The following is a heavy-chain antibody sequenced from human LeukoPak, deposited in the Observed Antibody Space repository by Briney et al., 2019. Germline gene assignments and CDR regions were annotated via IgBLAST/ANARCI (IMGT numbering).Heavy chain of an antibody. Sequence: PSDTLSLTCTVSGGSISSDDYYWSWIRQPPGKGLEWIGYIYYTGNTYYNPSLQSRVTISVDASKNQFSLKLSSVTAADTALFYCARQRGYCSGGTCYRTPHFDYWGRATLVTVSS. J-gene: IGHJ4*02. V-gene: IGHV4-30-4*02. D-gene: IGHD2-15*01. CDR2: IYYTGNT. CDR1: GGSISSDDYY. CDR3: ARQRGYCSGGTCYRTPHFDY.